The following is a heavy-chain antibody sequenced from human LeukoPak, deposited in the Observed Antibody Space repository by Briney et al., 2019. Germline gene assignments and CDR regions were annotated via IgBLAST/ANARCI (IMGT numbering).Heavy chain of an antibody. CDR1: GFTFCIYC. Sequence: GGSLRLSCAVSGFTFCIYCMHCVRDAPGKGLVWVSRIHSDGSGTSYARSVKGRYPISRDNAKNTLYLHMHSLRPEHTAMYFCAAFVAPVDYWGRGSLVTVS. CDR2: IHSDGSGT. D-gene: IGHD3-3*02. CDR3: AAFVAPVDY. J-gene: IGHJ4*02. V-gene: IGHV3-74*01.